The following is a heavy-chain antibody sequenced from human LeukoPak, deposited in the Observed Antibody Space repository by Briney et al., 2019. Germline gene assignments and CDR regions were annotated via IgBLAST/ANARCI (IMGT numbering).Heavy chain of an antibody. CDR2: MNPNSGNT. CDR3: ARGFYDSSGYSNPFDN. Sequence: ASVRVSCKASGYTFTIYDINWVRQAPGQGLGWMGWMNPNSGNTGYAQKFQGRVTMTRNTSISTAYMELSSLRSEDTAVYYCARGFYDSSGYSNPFDNWGQGTLVTVSS. D-gene: IGHD3-22*01. CDR1: GYTFTIYD. J-gene: IGHJ4*02. V-gene: IGHV1-8*01.